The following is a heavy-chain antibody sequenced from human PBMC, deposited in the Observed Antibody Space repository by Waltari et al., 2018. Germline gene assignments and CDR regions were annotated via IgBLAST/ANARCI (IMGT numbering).Heavy chain of an antibody. V-gene: IGHV3-23*01. Sequence: VQLQESGPGLVKPSETLSLTCTVSGGSISSYYWSWVRQAPGKGLEWVSAISGSGGSTYYADSVKGRFTISRDNSKNTLYLQMNSLRAEDTAVYYCAKMGGDSYGYFDYWGQGTLVTVSS. D-gene: IGHD5-18*01. CDR3: AKMGGDSYGYFDY. CDR2: ISGSGGST. CDR1: GGSISSYY. J-gene: IGHJ4*02.